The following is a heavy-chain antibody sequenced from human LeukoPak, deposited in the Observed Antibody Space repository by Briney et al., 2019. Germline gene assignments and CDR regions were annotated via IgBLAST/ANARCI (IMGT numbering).Heavy chain of an antibody. CDR3: ARGGLDTAMACDD. Sequence: ASLSVSFKASVYTLTRYDIYWVREATGQRLEWMGRMNPHRGNTRNVQKFQCGVAQARHTHIHTAYMQRSGLRADDPAVYYCARGGLDTAMACDDWGQGTLVTVSS. J-gene: IGHJ4*02. V-gene: IGHV1-8*01. D-gene: IGHD5-18*01. CDR1: VYTLTRYD. CDR2: MNPHRGNT.